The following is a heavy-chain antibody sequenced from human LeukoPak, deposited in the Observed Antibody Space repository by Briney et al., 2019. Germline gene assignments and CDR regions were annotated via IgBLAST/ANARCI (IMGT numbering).Heavy chain of an antibody. J-gene: IGHJ6*01. Sequence: GRSLRLSCAASGFTFSSYGMHWVRQAPGKGLEWVAVISYDGSNKYYADSVKGRFTISRDNSKNTLYLQMNSLRAEDTAVYYCAKGSGLYYDILTGYYSQYYYYGMDVWGQGTTVTVSS. CDR2: ISYDGSNK. V-gene: IGHV3-30*18. CDR1: GFTFSSYG. CDR3: AKGSGLYYDILTGYYSQYYYYGMDV. D-gene: IGHD3-9*01.